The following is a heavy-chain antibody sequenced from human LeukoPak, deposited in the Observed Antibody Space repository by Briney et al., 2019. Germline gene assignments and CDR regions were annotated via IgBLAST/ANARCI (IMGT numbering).Heavy chain of an antibody. CDR3: AGDLLVGATILILDY. CDR2: ISAYNGNT. D-gene: IGHD1-26*01. Sequence: ASVKVSCKASGYTFTSYGISWVRQAPGQGLEWMGWISAYNGNTNYAQKLQGRVTMTTDTSTSTAYMELRSLRSGDTAVYYCAGDLLVGATILILDYWGQGTLVTVSS. CDR1: GYTFTSYG. J-gene: IGHJ4*02. V-gene: IGHV1-18*01.